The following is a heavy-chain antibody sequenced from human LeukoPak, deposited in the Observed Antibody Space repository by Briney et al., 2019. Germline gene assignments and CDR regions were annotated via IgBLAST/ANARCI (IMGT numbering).Heavy chain of an antibody. J-gene: IGHJ4*02. D-gene: IGHD6-13*01. CDR3: NTHTIAAAGLDY. V-gene: IGHV4-59*12. CDR2: IYYSGST. Sequence: SETLSLTCTVSGGSISSYYWSWIRQPPGKGLEWIGYIYYSGSTNYNPSLKSRVTISVDTSKNQYSLKLSSVTAADTAVYYCNTHTIAAAGLDYWGQGTLVTVSS. CDR1: GGSISSYY.